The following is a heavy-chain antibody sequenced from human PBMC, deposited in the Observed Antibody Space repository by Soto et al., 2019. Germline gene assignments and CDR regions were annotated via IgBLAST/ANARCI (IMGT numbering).Heavy chain of an antibody. CDR1: GFTFTSYG. Sequence: QVQLVESGGGVVQPGRSLRLSCAASGFTFTSYGMHWVRQAPGKGLEWVAVISYHGRNKYYADSVKGRFTISRDNSKNTLYLQMNSLRAEDTAVYYCAKYSDYVEHGDWFDPWGQGTLVAVSS. CDR2: ISYHGRNK. V-gene: IGHV3-30*18. J-gene: IGHJ5*02. CDR3: AKYSDYVEHGDWFDP. D-gene: IGHD4-17*01.